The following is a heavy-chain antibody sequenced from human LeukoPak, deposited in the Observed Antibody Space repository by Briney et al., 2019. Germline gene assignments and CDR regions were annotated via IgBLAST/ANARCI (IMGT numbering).Heavy chain of an antibody. D-gene: IGHD6-13*01. J-gene: IGHJ5*02. V-gene: IGHV1-8*01. CDR2: MNPNSGNT. CDR1: GYTFTSCD. Sequence: ASVKVSCKASGYTFTSCDINWVRQATGQGLEWMGWMNPNSGNTGYAQKFQGRVTMTRNTSISTAYMELSSLRSEDTAVYYCAREQQLVQGWFDPWGQGTLVTVSS. CDR3: AREQQLVQGWFDP.